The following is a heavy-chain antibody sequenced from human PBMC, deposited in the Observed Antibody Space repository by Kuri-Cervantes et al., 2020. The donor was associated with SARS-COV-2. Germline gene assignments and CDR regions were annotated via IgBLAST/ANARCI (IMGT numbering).Heavy chain of an antibody. Sequence: SVKVSCKASGDSFDYRFLHWVRQAPGQSLEWMGWITPFNGNTNYAQRFQDRVTITRDRSMSTAYMELSSLRSDDTAMYYCARSGPGAISREDGACDIWGQGTMVTVSS. CDR2: ITPFNGNT. D-gene: IGHD5-24*01. CDR1: GDSFDYRF. CDR3: ARSGPGAISREDGACDI. J-gene: IGHJ3*02. V-gene: IGHV1-45*01.